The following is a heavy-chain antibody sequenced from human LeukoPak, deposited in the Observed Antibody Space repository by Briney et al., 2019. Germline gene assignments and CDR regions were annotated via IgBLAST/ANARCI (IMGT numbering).Heavy chain of an antibody. CDR2: ISSSSSYI. V-gene: IGHV3-21*01. CDR3: ASIIRYYYDSSGFPSG. CDR1: GFTFSSYS. Sequence: GGSLRLSCAASGFTFSSYSMNWVRQAPGKGLEWVSSISSSSSYIYYADSVKGRFTISRDNAKNSLYLQMNSLRAEDTAVYYCASIIRYYYDSSGFPSGWGQGTVVTVSS. D-gene: IGHD3-22*01. J-gene: IGHJ4*02.